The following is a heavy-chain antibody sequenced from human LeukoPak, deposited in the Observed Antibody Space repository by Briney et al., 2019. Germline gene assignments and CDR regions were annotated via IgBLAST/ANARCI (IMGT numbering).Heavy chain of an antibody. CDR1: GFTFSSYS. D-gene: IGHD1-1*01. CDR3: ARDKAGGDNWNDGWFDP. CDR2: ISSSSSYI. J-gene: IGHJ5*02. Sequence: GGSLRLSCAASGFTFSSYSMNWVRQAPGKGLEWVSSISSSSSYIYYADSVKGRFTISRDNAKNSLYLQMNSLRAEDTAVYYCARDKAGGDNWNDGWFDPWGQGTLVTVSS. V-gene: IGHV3-21*01.